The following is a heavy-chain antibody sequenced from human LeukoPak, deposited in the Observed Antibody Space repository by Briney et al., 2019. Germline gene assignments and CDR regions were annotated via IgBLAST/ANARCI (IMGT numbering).Heavy chain of an antibody. Sequence: GGSLRLSCAASGFTFSSYSMNWVRQAPGKGLEWVSYISSSSSTIYYADSVKGRFTISRDNAKNSLYLQMNSLRAEDTAVYYCARGGYDFWSGYYFDYWGQGTLVTVSP. D-gene: IGHD3-3*01. CDR3: ARGGYDFWSGYYFDY. J-gene: IGHJ4*02. CDR1: GFTFSSYS. V-gene: IGHV3-48*01. CDR2: ISSSSSTI.